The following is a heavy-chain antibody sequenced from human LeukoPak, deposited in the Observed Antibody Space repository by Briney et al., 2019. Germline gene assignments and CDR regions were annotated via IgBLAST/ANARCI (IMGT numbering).Heavy chain of an antibody. J-gene: IGHJ4*02. CDR1: GSTFTRYY. D-gene: IGHD6-13*01. Sequence: ASVKVSCKASGSTFTRYYIHWVRQAPGRGLEWMGKINPSGTITTYAPKYQGRVTVTKDTSTNTVYMELSSLRSDDTAVYYCALIAPPHNWGQGTLFTVSS. CDR3: ALIAPPHN. V-gene: IGHV1-46*01. CDR2: INPSGTIT.